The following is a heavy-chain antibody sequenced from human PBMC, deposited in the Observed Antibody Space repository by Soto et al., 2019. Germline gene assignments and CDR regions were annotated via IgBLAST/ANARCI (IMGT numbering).Heavy chain of an antibody. CDR1: GGTFSSYA. J-gene: IGHJ4*01. Sequence: SVKVSCKASGGTFSSYAISWVRQAPGQGLEWMGGIIPIFGTANYAQKFQGRVTITADESTSTAYMELSSLRSEDTAVYYCASVAGTFAGGEFDYWGQGTLVTVSS. D-gene: IGHD2-15*01. V-gene: IGHV1-69*13. CDR2: IIPIFGTA. CDR3: ASVAGTFAGGEFDY.